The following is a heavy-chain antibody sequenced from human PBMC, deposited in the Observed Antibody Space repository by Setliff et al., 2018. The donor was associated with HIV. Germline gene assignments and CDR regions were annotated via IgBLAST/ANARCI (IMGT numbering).Heavy chain of an antibody. D-gene: IGHD3-10*01. Sequence: GGSLRLSCVVSGFTFRNYAMHWVRQAPGTGLQCMAVISTDGSEKYYAGSVKGRFTISRDNSKSSVSLQMSGLRPEDTAMYYCVRDGARGVNDLDYWGQGTLVTVSS. CDR1: GFTFRNYA. CDR3: VRDGARGVNDLDY. V-gene: IGHV3-30*04. CDR2: ISTDGSEK. J-gene: IGHJ4*02.